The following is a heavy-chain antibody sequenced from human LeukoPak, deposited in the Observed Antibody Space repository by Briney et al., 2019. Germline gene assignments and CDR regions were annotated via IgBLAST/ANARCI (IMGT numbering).Heavy chain of an antibody. CDR2: INPSGGST. CDR3: ARGTSRWFGELSDYYYMDV. Sequence: ASVKVSCKASGYTFTIYYIHWVRQAPGQGLEWMGLINPSGGSTNYAQKFQGRVTMTRDTSISTAYMELSRLRSDDTAVYYCARGTSRWFGELSDYYYMDVWGKGTTVTVSS. D-gene: IGHD3-10*01. V-gene: IGHV1-46*01. J-gene: IGHJ6*03. CDR1: GYTFTIYY.